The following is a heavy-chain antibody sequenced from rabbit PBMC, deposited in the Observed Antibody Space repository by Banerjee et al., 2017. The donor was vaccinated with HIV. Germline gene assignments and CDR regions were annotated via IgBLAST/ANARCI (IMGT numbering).Heavy chain of an antibody. J-gene: IGHJ6*01. V-gene: IGHV1S40*01. CDR2: IYAGSSGST. CDR1: GFSSSSSYY. CDR3: ARAIVDTGSSYYMDYGMDL. D-gene: IGHD8-1*01. Sequence: QALEESGGDLVKPGASLTLTCTASGFSSSSSYYMCWVRQAPGKGLEWIACIYAGSSGSTYYASWAKGRFTISKTSSTTVTLQMTSLTAADTATYFCARAIVDTGSSYYMDYGMDLWGPGTLVTVS.